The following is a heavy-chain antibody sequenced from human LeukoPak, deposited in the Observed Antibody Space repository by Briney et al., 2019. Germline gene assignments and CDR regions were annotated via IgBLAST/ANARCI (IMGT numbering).Heavy chain of an antibody. D-gene: IGHD2-15*01. CDR2: INASSGNR. Sequence: ASVKVSCKASGYTFTNYHINWVRQAPGQGLEWNGWINASSGNRNYAQKLQGRGTMTTDTSTTTAYMELRNLRSDDTAVYYCARSSQEEAIVRPSDYWGQGTLVTVSS. CDR1: GYTFTNYH. J-gene: IGHJ4*02. CDR3: ARSSQEEAIVRPSDY. V-gene: IGHV1-18*04.